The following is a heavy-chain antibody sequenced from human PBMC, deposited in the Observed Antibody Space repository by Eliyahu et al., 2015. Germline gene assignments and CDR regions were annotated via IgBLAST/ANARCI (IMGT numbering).Heavy chain of an antibody. Sequence: EVQLVESGGDLVQPGGSLRLXCAASGFTFSXHYMDWXRQAPGKGLEWLGRIRXKANSYSTEYAASVKGRFTISRDDSKNSLYLQMNSLKSEDTAVYYCAGVRETAARNTIAYWGQGTLVTVSP. CDR1: GFTFSXHY. CDR3: AGVRETAARNTIAY. J-gene: IGHJ4*02. D-gene: IGHD2-21*02. CDR2: IRXKANSYST. V-gene: IGHV3-72*01.